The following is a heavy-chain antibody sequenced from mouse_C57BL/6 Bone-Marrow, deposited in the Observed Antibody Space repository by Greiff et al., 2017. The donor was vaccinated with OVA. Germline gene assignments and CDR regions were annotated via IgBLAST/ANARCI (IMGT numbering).Heavy chain of an antibody. CDR3: ARFTTVLEKVVN. D-gene: IGHD1-1*01. V-gene: IGHV1-18*01. J-gene: IGHJ2*01. CDR2: INPNNGGT. Sequence: VQLQQSGPELVKPGASVKIPCKASGYTFTDYNMDWVKQSHGKSLEWIGDINPNNGGTIYNQKFKGKATLTVDKSSSTAYMELRSLTSEDNAVYFCARFTTVLEKVVNWGENTTLTESS. CDR1: GYTFTDYN.